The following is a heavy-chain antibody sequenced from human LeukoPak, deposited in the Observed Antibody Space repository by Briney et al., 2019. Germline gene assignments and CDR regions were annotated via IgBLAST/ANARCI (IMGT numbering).Heavy chain of an antibody. D-gene: IGHD6-25*01. V-gene: IGHV4-61*01. CDR3: ARDSLLRGSGWDYWYFDL. CDR2: MHYSGST. Sequence: PSETLSLTCTVTGGSVSNGNYYWSWIRQPPGKGLEWIGNMHYSGSTNYNPSLKSRVTISVDTSMNQLSLLLTSATAADTAVYYCARDSLLRGSGWDYWYFDLWGRSTLVTVSS. J-gene: IGHJ2*01. CDR1: GGSVSNGNYY.